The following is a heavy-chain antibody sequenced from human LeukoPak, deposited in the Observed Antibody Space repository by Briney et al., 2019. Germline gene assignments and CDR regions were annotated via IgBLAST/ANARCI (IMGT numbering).Heavy chain of an antibody. CDR1: GFTFSSYA. V-gene: IGHV3-64*01. CDR2: ISSNGGST. CDR3: ARDGGTVTPYFDY. D-gene: IGHD4-17*01. Sequence: GGSLRLSCAASGFTFSSYAMHWVRQAPGKGLEYVSAISSNGGSTYYANSVKVRFTISRDNSKNTLYLQMGSLRAEDMAVYYCARDGGTVTPYFDYWGQGTLVTVSS. J-gene: IGHJ4*02.